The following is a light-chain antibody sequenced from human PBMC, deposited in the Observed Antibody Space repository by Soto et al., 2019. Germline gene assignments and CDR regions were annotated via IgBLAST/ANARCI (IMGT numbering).Light chain of an antibody. V-gene: IGKV1-9*01. CDR1: QGISTY. CDR3: QQLNTFPIT. Sequence: DIQMTQSPSTLSASVGDRVTITCRASQGISTYLAWYQQKPGRAPNLLIYAASTLQSEVPSRFSGSGSGTESTLTISSLQPEDFATYYCQQLNTFPITFGQGTRLEI. CDR2: AAS. J-gene: IGKJ5*01.